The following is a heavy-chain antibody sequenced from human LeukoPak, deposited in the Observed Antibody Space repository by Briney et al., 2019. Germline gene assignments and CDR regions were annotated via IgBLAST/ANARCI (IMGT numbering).Heavy chain of an antibody. Sequence: GESLKISCKGSGYSFTSYWIGWVRQMPGKGLEWMGIIYPGDSDTRYSPSFQGQVTISADKSISTAYLQWSSLKASDTAMYYCARRGPRDYGYSAQPSYYYYGMDVWGQGTTVTVSS. D-gene: IGHD5-18*01. CDR2: IYPGDSDT. CDR3: ARRGPRDYGYSAQPSYYYYGMDV. CDR1: GYSFTSYW. J-gene: IGHJ6*02. V-gene: IGHV5-51*01.